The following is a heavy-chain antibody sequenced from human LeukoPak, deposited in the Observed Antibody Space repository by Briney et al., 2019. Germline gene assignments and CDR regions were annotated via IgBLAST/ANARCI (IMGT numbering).Heavy chain of an antibody. CDR2: ISYDGSHK. J-gene: IGHJ3*02. V-gene: IGHV3-30*03. CDR1: GFTFSSDG. D-gene: IGHD2/OR15-2a*01. CDR3: ATASRLSYDTFDI. Sequence: PGRSLRLSCAASGFTFSSDGMHWVRQALGKGLEWVAVISYDGSHKYYADFVKGRFTISRDNSKNTLYLQMNSLRAEDTAVYYCATASRLSYDTFDIWGQGTVATVSS.